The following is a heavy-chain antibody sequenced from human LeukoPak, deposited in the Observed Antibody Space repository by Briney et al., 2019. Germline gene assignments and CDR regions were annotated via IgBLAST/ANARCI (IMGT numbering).Heavy chain of an antibody. Sequence: PGGSLRLSCAASGFTFSSYGVHWVRQAPGKGLEWVAVISYDGSNKYYADSVKGRFTISRDNSKNTLYLQMNSLRAEDTAVYYCAKDYGDSRYYFDYWGQGTLVTVSS. J-gene: IGHJ4*02. CDR2: ISYDGSNK. CDR1: GFTFSSYG. V-gene: IGHV3-30*18. D-gene: IGHD4-17*01. CDR3: AKDYGDSRYYFDY.